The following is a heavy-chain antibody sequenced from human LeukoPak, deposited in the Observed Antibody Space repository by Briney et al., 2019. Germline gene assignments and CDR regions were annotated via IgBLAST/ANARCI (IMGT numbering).Heavy chain of an antibody. CDR3: ARGPPNWGFDS. V-gene: IGHV1-8*01. D-gene: IGHD7-27*01. Sequence: ASVKVSCKASGYTFTSYDLNWVRRATGQGLEWMGWMSPASGNTGYAQEFQGRVTLTRDTSVSTAYMELNSLRSEDTAVYYCARGPPNWGFDSWGQGTLVTVSS. CDR1: GYTFTSYD. J-gene: IGHJ4*02. CDR2: MSPASGNT.